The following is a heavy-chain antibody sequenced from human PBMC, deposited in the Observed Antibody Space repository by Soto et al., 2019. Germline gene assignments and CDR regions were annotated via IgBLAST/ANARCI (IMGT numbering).Heavy chain of an antibody. CDR3: ARGRYGDY. CDR2: ISAHNGNT. V-gene: IGHV1-18*01. Sequence: QVHLVQSGAEVKKPGASVKVSCQGSGYAFTTYGITWVRQAPGQGFEWMGWISAHNGNTNYAQKLQGRVTVTRDTSTSTAYMELRSLRYDDTAVYYCARGRYGDYGGQGALVTVSS. CDR1: GYAFTTYG. D-gene: IGHD1-1*01. J-gene: IGHJ4*02.